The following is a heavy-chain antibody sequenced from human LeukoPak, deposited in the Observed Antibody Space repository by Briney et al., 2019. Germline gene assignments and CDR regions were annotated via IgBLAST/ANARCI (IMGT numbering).Heavy chain of an antibody. V-gene: IGHV4-4*07. CDR3: ARDQGRSWGYGSGTHDAFDI. D-gene: IGHD3-10*01. J-gene: IGHJ3*02. CDR1: GASISNYY. Sequence: PSETLSLTCTVSGASISNYYWSWIRQPAGKGLEWLGRINVSGGTNYNPSLKGRVTMSLDTSKNQFSLNLSSVTAADTAVYYCARDQGRSWGYGSGTHDAFDIWGQGTKVAVSS. CDR2: INVSGGT.